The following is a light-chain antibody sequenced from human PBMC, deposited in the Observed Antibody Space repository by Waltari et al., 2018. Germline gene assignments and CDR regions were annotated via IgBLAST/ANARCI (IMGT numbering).Light chain of an antibody. V-gene: IGKV3-20*01. CDR1: QSVSSSY. Sequence: EIVLTQSPGTLSLSPGEIATLSCRASQSVSSSYLAWYQQKPGQAPRLLIYCASSRATGIPDRFSGSGSGTDFTLTISRLEPEDFAVYYCQQYGSSSWTFGQGTKVEIK. CDR3: QQYGSSSWT. J-gene: IGKJ1*01. CDR2: CAS.